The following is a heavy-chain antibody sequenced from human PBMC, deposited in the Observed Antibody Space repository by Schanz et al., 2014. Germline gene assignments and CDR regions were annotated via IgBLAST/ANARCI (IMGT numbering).Heavy chain of an antibody. CDR1: GGTFSSYA. D-gene: IGHD3-10*01. CDR2: IIPILGIA. V-gene: IGHV1-69*02. Sequence: QVQLVQSGAEVKKPGSPVKVSCKSSGGTFSSYAISWVRQARGQGPEWVGWIIPILGIATYAQKFQGRLTTTAEKSMNITNMEVSSLGTEDTADDYCTRLRRADPNGFDVWGQGTTVTVS. CDR3: TRLRRADPNGFDV. J-gene: IGHJ6*02.